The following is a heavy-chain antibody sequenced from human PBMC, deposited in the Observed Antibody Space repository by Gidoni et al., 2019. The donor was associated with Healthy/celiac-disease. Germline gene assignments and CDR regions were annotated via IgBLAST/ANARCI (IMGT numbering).Heavy chain of an antibody. CDR1: GGSISSGGYY. J-gene: IGHJ1*01. CDR3: ARDGWACGGDCYEYFQH. CDR2: IYYSGST. D-gene: IGHD2-21*02. Sequence: QVQLHESGQGLVKPSQTLSLTCTVSGGSISSGGYYWSWIRQHPGKGLEWIGYIYYSGSTYYNPSLKSRVTISVDTSKNQFSLKLSSVTAADTAGYYCARDGWACGGDCYEYFQHWGQGTLVTVSS. V-gene: IGHV4-31*03.